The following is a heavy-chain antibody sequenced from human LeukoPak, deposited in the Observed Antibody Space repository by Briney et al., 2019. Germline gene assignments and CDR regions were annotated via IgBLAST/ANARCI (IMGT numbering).Heavy chain of an antibody. CDR3: ARDRCSSTSCHESLNWFDP. CDR2: IYYSGST. J-gene: IGHJ5*02. Sequence: PSETLSLTCTVSGGSISSYYWSWIRQPPGKGLEWIGYIYYSGSTNYNPSLKSRVTISVDTSKNQFSLKLSSVTAADTAVYCCARDRCSSTSCHESLNWFDPWGQGTLVTVSS. V-gene: IGHV4-59*01. D-gene: IGHD2-2*01. CDR1: GGSISSYY.